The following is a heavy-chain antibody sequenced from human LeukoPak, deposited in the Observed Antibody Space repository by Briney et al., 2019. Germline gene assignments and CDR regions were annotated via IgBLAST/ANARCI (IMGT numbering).Heavy chain of an antibody. J-gene: IGHJ4*02. CDR2: IKQDGIEK. Sequence: GGSLRLSCAASGFPFISHWLSWFRQSPGKGLEWVAHIKQDGIEKYYVDSVKGRFTISRDNARNSQYLQMNSLRAEDTAVYYCASGGGWVFNNWGQGTLVTVSS. CDR3: ASGGGWVFNN. D-gene: IGHD6-19*01. CDR1: GFPFISHW. V-gene: IGHV3-7*01.